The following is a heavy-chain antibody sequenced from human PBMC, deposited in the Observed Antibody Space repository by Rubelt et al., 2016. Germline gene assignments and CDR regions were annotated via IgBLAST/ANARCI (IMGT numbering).Heavy chain of an antibody. Sequence: QVQLQQWGAGLLKPSETLSLTCAVYGGSFSGYYWSWIRQPPGKGLEWIGEINHSGSTNYNPSLKSLVTISVDTSKNQFSLKLSSVTAADTAVYYCARGQVDAASFDPWGQGTLVTVSS. D-gene: IGHD5-18*01. CDR2: INHSGST. CDR1: GGSFSGYY. CDR3: ARGQVDAASFDP. V-gene: IGHV4-34*01. J-gene: IGHJ5*02.